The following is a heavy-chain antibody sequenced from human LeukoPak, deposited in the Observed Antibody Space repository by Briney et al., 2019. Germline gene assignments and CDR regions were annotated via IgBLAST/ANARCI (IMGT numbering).Heavy chain of an antibody. J-gene: IGHJ4*02. CDR3: AKDVGAYSKDDY. D-gene: IGHD1-26*01. V-gene: IGHV3-30*02. Sequence: PGGSLRLSCAASGFTFSSYGMHWVRQAPGKGLEWVAFIRYDGSNKYYADSVKGRFTISRDSSKNTLYLQMNSLRAEDTAVYYCAKDVGAYSKDDYWGQGTLVTVSS. CDR2: IRYDGSNK. CDR1: GFTFSSYG.